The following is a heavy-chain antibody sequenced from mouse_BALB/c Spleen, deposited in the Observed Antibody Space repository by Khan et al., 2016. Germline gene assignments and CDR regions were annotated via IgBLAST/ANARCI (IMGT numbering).Heavy chain of an antibody. CDR1: GFSLSTSGMG. V-gene: IGHV8-12*01. D-gene: IGHD2-1*01. Sequence: QVTLKESGPGILQPSQTLSLTCSFSGFSLSTSGMGVSWIRQPSGKGLEWLAHIYWDDDKRYNPSLKSRLTISKDTSRNQVYLKMTSVNTADTSTYYCARSYGNYWFAYWGQGTLVTVSA. CDR2: IYWDDDK. CDR3: ARSYGNYWFAY. J-gene: IGHJ3*01.